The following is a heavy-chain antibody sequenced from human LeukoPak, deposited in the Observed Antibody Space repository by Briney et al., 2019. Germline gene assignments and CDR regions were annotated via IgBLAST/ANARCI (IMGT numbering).Heavy chain of an antibody. J-gene: IGHJ4*02. V-gene: IGHV4-59*01. Sequence: SETLSLTCTVSGGSISSYYWNWLRQSPGKGLEWIGYIYYSGGTKYNPSLKSRVTISLDLSKSPFSLKLSSVFAADTAIYYCARGTDDYKFDFWGQGALVTVSS. CDR1: GGSISSYY. D-gene: IGHD5-24*01. CDR2: IYYSGGT. CDR3: ARGTDDYKFDF.